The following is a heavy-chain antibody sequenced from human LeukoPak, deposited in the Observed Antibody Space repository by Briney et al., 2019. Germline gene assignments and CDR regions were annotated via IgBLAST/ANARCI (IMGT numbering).Heavy chain of an antibody. Sequence: SETLSLTCIVSGGSISSSSYYWGWIRQPPGKGLEWIGSIYYSGSTYYNPSLKSRVTISVDTSKNQFSLKLSSVTAADTAVYYCARSWELLGIDYWGQGTLVTVSS. CDR2: IYYSGST. CDR3: ARSWELLGIDY. D-gene: IGHD1-26*01. V-gene: IGHV4-39*07. J-gene: IGHJ4*02. CDR1: GGSISSSSYY.